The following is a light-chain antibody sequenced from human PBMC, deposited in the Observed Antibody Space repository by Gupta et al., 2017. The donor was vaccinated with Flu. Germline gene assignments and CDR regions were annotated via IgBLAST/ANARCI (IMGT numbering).Light chain of an antibody. V-gene: IGLV2-14*01. CDR2: DVT. CDR3: SSSTTSSTVI. Sequence: QSALTQPASVSGSPGQSITIPCPGTSSDVGGYNYVSWYQQHPGRAPKLMIYDVTNRPSGVSNRFSGSKSGNTASLTISGLQAQDEADYYCSSSTTSSTVIFGGGTRLTVL. J-gene: IGLJ2*01. CDR1: SSDVGGYNY.